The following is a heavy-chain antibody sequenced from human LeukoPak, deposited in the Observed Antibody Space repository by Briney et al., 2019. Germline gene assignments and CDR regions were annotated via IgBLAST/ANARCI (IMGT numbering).Heavy chain of an antibody. CDR2: IYYSGST. V-gene: IGHV4-59*01. CDR1: GGSMSSYY. CDR3: ARVRQQVVHDAFDI. Sequence: SETLSLTCTVSGGSMSSYYGGWIRQPPGKALEWIGYIYYSGSTNYNPSLKSRVTISVDTSKNLFALKLSSVTAADTAVYYCARVRQQVVHDAFDISGQGTMVIVSS. D-gene: IGHD6-13*01. J-gene: IGHJ3*02.